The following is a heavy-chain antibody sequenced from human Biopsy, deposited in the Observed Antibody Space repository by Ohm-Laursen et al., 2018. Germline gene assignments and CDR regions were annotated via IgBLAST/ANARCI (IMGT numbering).Heavy chain of an antibody. CDR3: ARHPTGFWFDP. J-gene: IGHJ5*02. V-gene: IGHV4-39*01. CDR2: IFYGGIT. CDR1: GGSISSETNY. Sequence: SETLSLTCTVSGGSISSETNYWGWIRQPPGKGLEWIGSIFYGGITYYNPSLKSRVTISVDTSKNQFSLNLSSVTGAATAVYYCARHPTGFWFDPWGQGTLVTVSS.